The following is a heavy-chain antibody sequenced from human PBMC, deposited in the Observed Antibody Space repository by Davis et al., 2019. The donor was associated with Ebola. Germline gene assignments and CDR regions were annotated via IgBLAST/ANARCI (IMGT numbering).Heavy chain of an antibody. Sequence: GGSLRLSCAASGFTLSGYDMNWVRQAPGKGLQWVAVIWDDGSNKYYADSVKGRFTISRDNSKNTLHLQMNSLRAEDTAVYYCARVDSYGEPDYWGQGTLVTVSS. CDR1: GFTLSGYD. CDR3: ARVDSYGEPDY. J-gene: IGHJ4*02. V-gene: IGHV3-33*01. CDR2: IWDDGSNK. D-gene: IGHD5-18*01.